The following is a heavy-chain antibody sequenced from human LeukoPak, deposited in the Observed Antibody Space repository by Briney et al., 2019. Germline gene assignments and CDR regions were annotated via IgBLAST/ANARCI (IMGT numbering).Heavy chain of an antibody. D-gene: IGHD6-19*01. CDR1: GFTFTTYA. V-gene: IGHV3-23*01. Sequence: PGGSVRLSCAASGFTFTTYAKNWLRQAPGKGLEWVSAILGGGNTYYADSVKGRFTISRDTSNNTLYLQMNSLGVEQTAVYYCAKDREPDSGWNFDYWGQGTQFSVSS. J-gene: IGHJ4*02. CDR2: ILGGGNT. CDR3: AKDREPDSGWNFDY.